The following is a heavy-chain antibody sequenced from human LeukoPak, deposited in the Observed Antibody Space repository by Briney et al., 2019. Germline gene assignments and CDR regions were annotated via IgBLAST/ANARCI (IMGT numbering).Heavy chain of an antibody. D-gene: IGHD6-19*01. Sequence: GGSLRLSCAASGFTFSSNYMSRVRQAPGKGLEWVSVVYSGGSTYYADSVKGRFTISRDNSKNTLYLQMNSLRAEDTAVYYCASSSGWYEFDYWGQGTLVTVSS. CDR3: ASSSGWYEFDY. CDR2: VYSGGST. V-gene: IGHV3-53*01. J-gene: IGHJ4*02. CDR1: GFTFSSNY.